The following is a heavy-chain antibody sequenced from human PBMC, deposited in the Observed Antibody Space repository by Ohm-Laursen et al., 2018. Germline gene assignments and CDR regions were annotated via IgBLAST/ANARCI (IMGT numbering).Heavy chain of an antibody. CDR3: ASGHSYGYDYYYYGVDV. J-gene: IGHJ6*02. V-gene: IGHV4-59*11. CDR2: IYSSGST. CDR1: GGSISRQY. Sequence: TLSLTWSVSGGSISRQYWNWIRQPPGKGLEWIGYIYSSGSTKYNPSLNSRVTISEDTSKNQFSLKLRSVTAADTAVYYCASGHSYGYDYYYYGVDVWGQGTTVTVSS. D-gene: IGHD5-18*01.